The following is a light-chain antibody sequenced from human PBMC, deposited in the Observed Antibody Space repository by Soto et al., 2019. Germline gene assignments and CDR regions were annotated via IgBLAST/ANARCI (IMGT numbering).Light chain of an antibody. CDR2: AAS. Sequence: DIQMTQSPSFVSASVGDRVTITCRASQAVSTWLAWYQQKPGDAPKLLIYAASTLQSGVPSRFSGSGSGTDFTLTIRSLHPEDLATYYCQQSNSFPRTFGGGTKVEIK. CDR3: QQSNSFPRT. J-gene: IGKJ4*01. V-gene: IGKV1-12*01. CDR1: QAVSTW.